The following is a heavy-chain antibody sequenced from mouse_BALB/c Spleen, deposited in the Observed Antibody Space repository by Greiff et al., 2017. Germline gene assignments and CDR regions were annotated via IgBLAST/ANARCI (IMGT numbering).Heavy chain of an antibody. Sequence: VQLQQSGAELVRPGASVTLSCKASGYTFTDYEMHWVKQTPVHGLEWIGAIEPETGGTAYNQKFKGKATLTADKSSSTAYMELRSLTSEDSAVYYCTRRTTMITTGYFDYWGQGTTLTVSS. CDR1: GYTFTDYE. J-gene: IGHJ2*01. CDR3: TRRTTMITTGYFDY. CDR2: IEPETGGT. D-gene: IGHD2-4*01. V-gene: IGHV1-15*01.